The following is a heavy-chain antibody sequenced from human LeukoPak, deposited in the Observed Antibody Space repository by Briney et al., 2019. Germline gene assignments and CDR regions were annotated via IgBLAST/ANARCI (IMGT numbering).Heavy chain of an antibody. CDR2: ISSSGSTI. CDR3: ARDPSYYYMDV. V-gene: IGHV3-48*03. J-gene: IGHJ6*03. CDR1: GFTFSSYE. Sequence: GGSLRPSCAASGFTFSSYEMNWDRQAPGKGLEWVSYISSSGSTIYYADSVKGRFTISRDNAKNSLYLQMNSLRAEDTAVYYCARDPSYYYMDVWRKGTTVTVSS.